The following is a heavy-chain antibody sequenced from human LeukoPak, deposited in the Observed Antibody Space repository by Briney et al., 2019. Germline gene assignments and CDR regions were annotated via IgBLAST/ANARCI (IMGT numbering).Heavy chain of an antibody. V-gene: IGHV3-23*01. D-gene: IGHD3-10*01. CDR3: AKRQYYYGSGSSFDY. CDR2: ISGSGGST. CDR1: GFTFSSYA. J-gene: IGHJ4*02. Sequence: GGSLRLSCAASGFTFSSYAMSWVRQAPGKGLEWVSAISGSGGSTYYADPVKGRFTISRDNSKNTLYLQMNSLRAEDTAVYYCAKRQYYYGSGSSFDYWGQGTLVTVSS.